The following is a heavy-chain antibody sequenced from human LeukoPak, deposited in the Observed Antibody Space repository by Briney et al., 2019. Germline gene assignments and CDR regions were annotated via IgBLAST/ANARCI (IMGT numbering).Heavy chain of an antibody. CDR3: AKDKGSNWSTYYFDY. CDR1: GFTFSSYG. V-gene: IGHV3-23*01. J-gene: IGHJ4*02. CDR2: ISGSGGTT. Sequence: GGSLRLSCAASGFTFSSYGMSWVRQAPGKGLEWVSAISGSGGTTYYADSVKGRFTISRDNSKNTLYLQMNSLRAEDTAVYYCAKDKGSNWSTYYFDYWGQGTLVTVSS. D-gene: IGHD6-13*01.